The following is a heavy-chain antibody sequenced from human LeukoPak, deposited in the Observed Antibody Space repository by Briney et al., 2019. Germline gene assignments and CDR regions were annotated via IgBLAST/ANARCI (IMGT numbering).Heavy chain of an antibody. CDR2: IDHSGST. Sequence: SETLSLTCAVYGGSFSGFYWNWIRQPPGKGLEWIGEIDHSGSTNYNPSLKSRVTISVDRANNQFSLKLGFVTAADTAVYYCAQYIRDSGTYNFDHWGQGTLVTVSS. V-gene: IGHV4-34*01. CDR1: GGSFSGFY. J-gene: IGHJ4*02. D-gene: IGHD1-14*01. CDR3: AQYIRDSGTYNFDH.